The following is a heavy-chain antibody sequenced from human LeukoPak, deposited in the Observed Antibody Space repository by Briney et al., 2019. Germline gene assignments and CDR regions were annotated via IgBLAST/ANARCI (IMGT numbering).Heavy chain of an antibody. CDR2: ILYDGKNK. V-gene: IGHV3-30*04. CDR3: ARDFNEAFDY. Sequence: GGSLRLSCAPSGFTFSDHNMHWVRQAPGKGPDWVAVILYDGKNKYYANSVKGRFTISRDNSKNTLHLQMNSLRTEDTAIYYCARDFNEAFDYWGQGTLVTVSS. J-gene: IGHJ4*02. D-gene: IGHD1-1*01. CDR1: GFTFSDHN.